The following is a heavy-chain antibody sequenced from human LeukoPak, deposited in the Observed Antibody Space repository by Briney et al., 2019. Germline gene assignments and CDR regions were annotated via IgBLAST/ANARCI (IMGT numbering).Heavy chain of an antibody. Sequence: ASVKVSCKASGYTFTSYVINWVRQATGQGLEWMGWMNPNSGNTGYAQKFQGRVTMTRNTSISTAYMELSSLRSEDTAVYYCARVRTRRYSSSWYWFDPWGQGTLVTVSS. CDR3: ARVRTRRYSSSWYWFDP. D-gene: IGHD6-13*01. V-gene: IGHV1-8*01. CDR1: GYTFTSYV. J-gene: IGHJ5*02. CDR2: MNPNSGNT.